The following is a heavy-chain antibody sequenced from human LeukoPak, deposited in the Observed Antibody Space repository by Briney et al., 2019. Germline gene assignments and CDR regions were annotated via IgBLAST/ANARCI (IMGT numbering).Heavy chain of an antibody. Sequence: GGSLGLSCAASGFTLSSYSLNWVRQAPGKGLEWVSSISSRSSYIYYADSVKGRFTISRDNAKNSLYLQMNSLRAEDTAVYYCVRRMTGVNNFDYWGQGTLVAVSS. J-gene: IGHJ4*02. CDR1: GFTLSSYS. D-gene: IGHD3-9*01. V-gene: IGHV3-21*01. CDR3: VRRMTGVNNFDY. CDR2: ISSRSSYI.